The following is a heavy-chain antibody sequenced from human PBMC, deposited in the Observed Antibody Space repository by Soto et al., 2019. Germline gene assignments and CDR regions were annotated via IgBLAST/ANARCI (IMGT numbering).Heavy chain of an antibody. CDR2: ISSSGSYI. V-gene: IGHV3-21*01. J-gene: IGHJ4*02. CDR1: GFTFKTYT. D-gene: IGHD3-22*01. CDR3: ARVHFYDTSGPHY. Sequence: PGGSLRLSCAASGFTFKTYTMNWVRQAPGKGLEWVSSISSSGSYISYADSVKGRFTISRDNAKKSLYLQMNSLRAEDTAVYYCARVHFYDTSGPHYWGQGTLVTV.